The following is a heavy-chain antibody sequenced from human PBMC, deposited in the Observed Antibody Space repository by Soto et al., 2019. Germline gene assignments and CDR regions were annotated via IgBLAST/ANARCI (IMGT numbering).Heavy chain of an antibody. Sequence: ASVKVSCKASGYTFTSYDINWVRQATGQGLEWMGWMNPNSGNTGYAQKFQGRVTMTRNTSISTAYMELSSLRSEDTAVYYCARDGYCSGGSCYGSVVVLDPWGQGTLVTVSS. CDR2: MNPNSGNT. CDR3: ARDGYCSGGSCYGSVVVLDP. CDR1: GYTFTSYD. J-gene: IGHJ5*02. V-gene: IGHV1-8*01. D-gene: IGHD2-15*01.